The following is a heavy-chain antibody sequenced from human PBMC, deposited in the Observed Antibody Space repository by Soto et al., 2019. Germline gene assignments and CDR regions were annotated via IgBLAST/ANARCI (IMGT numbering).Heavy chain of an antibody. V-gene: IGHV3-53*02. CDR2: TFTGGST. J-gene: IGHJ6*02. CDR1: GFSVTTNY. Sequence: EVQLVETGGGLIQPGGSLRLSCLASGFSVTTNYIIWVRQPPGKGLEWVSTTFTGGSTHYADSVKGRFSISRDNSKNTVYLQMTNLRVEDTAVYYCAKKPPRSLQGWAFGMDVWGQGTTVSVFS. CDR3: AKKPPRSLQGWAFGMDV. D-gene: IGHD1-26*01.